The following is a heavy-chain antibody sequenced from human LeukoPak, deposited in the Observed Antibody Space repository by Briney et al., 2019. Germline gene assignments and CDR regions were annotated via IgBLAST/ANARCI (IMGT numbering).Heavy chain of an antibody. CDR3: AGNIYYYYMDV. V-gene: IGHV4-4*09. CDR2: IYTSGST. Sequence: SETLSLTCTVSGGSISSYYWSWIRQPPGKGLEWIGYIYTSGSTNHNPSLKSRVTISVDTSKNQFSLKLSSVTAADTAVYYCAGNIYYYYMDVWGKGTTVTVSS. D-gene: IGHD1-1*01. J-gene: IGHJ6*03. CDR1: GGSISSYY.